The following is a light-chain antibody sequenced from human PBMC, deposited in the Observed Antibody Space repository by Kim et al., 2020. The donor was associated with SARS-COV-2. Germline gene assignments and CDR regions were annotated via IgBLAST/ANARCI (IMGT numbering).Light chain of an antibody. CDR1: SSDVGGYNY. CDR2: DVS. Sequence: QSALTQPASVSGSAGKSITISCNGTSSDVGGYNYVSWYHQHPGKAPKLMIYDVSTRPSGVSNRFSGAKSGNTASLTISGLQAEDEADYYCSSYTSSSTYVFGTGTKVTVL. J-gene: IGLJ1*01. V-gene: IGLV2-14*01. CDR3: SSYTSSSTYV.